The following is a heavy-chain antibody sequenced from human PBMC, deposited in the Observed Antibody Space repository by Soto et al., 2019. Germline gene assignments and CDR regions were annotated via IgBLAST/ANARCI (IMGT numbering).Heavy chain of an antibody. J-gene: IGHJ4*02. CDR1: GYTFTSYY. V-gene: IGHV1-46*03. CDR3: ARSAARRYFDY. CDR2: INPSGGNT. Sequence: ASVKVSCKASGYTFTSYYMHCVRQAPGQGLEWMGVINPSGGNTNYAQKFQGRVTMTRDTSTSTVYMELSSLRSEDTAVYYCARSAARRYFDYWAQGTLVTVSS. D-gene: IGHD6-6*01.